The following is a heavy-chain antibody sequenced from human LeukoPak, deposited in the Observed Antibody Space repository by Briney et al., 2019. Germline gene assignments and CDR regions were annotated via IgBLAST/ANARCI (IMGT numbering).Heavy chain of an antibody. Sequence: GGSLRLSCVVPGFTFNNYAMSWVRQAPGKGLAWVSAMSDGGSRTYYADSVKGRFTISGDTSQTTLYLQMNSLRVEDTAVYYCARTHAFDIWGRGTMVTVSS. V-gene: IGHV3-23*01. J-gene: IGHJ3*02. CDR3: ARTHAFDI. CDR1: GFTFNNYA. D-gene: IGHD1/OR15-1a*01. CDR2: MSDGGSRT.